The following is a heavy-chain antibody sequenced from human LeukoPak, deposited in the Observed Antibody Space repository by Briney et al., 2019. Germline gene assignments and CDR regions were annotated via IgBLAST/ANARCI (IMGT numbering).Heavy chain of an antibody. D-gene: IGHD1-7*01. CDR3: AKGTRDAGYYFDC. CDR1: GFTFSSYA. CDR2: ISGSGGST. Sequence: GGSLRLSCAASGFTFSSYAMSWVRQAPGKGLEWVSAISGSGGSTYYADSVKGRFTISRDNSENNMYLQMSGLRAEDTAVYYCAKGTRDAGYYFDCWGQGTLVTVSS. J-gene: IGHJ4*02. V-gene: IGHV3-23*01.